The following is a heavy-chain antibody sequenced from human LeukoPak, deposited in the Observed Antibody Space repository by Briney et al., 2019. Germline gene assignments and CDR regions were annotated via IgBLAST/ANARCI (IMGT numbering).Heavy chain of an antibody. D-gene: IGHD1-7*01. V-gene: IGHV3-43*02. CDR2: INANGGNT. J-gene: IGHJ4*02. CDR1: GFXFDDYA. Sequence: GGSLRLSCVASGFXFDDYAIHWVRHAPGKGLEWVSLINANGGNTYYVDSVKGRFTISRDNSKNSLYLQMNSLRTEDTALYYCAKDISNWNSRHFDYWGQGTLVTVSS. CDR3: AKDISNWNSRHFDY.